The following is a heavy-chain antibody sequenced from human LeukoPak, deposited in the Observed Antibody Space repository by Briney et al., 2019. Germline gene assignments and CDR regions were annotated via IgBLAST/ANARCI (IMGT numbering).Heavy chain of an antibody. CDR1: GYTFTNYG. CDR3: AREGYCSGGSCYPGVPDY. Sequence: ASVKVSCKASGYTFTNYGISWVRQAPGQGLEYMGWISAHNGNTNYAQKLQDRVTMPPDTSPGTAYMELKSLRSDDTAVYYCAREGYCSGGSCYPGVPDYWGQGTLVTVSS. D-gene: IGHD2-15*01. V-gene: IGHV1-18*01. J-gene: IGHJ4*02. CDR2: ISAHNGNT.